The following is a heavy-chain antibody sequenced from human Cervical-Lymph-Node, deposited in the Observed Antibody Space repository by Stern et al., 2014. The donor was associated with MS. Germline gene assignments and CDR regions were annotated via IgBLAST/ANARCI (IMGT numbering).Heavy chain of an antibody. CDR1: GFSFRSYA. V-gene: IGHV3-30*04. CDR3: ARDGWASPSISHYYYGMDV. CDR2: ISYDGSNK. D-gene: IGHD6-19*01. J-gene: IGHJ6*02. Sequence: VQLVESGGGVVQPGRSLRLSCAASGFSFRSYAIHWVRQAPGKGLEWVAVISYDGSNKYYADSVKGRFTISRDNLKNTLYLQMASLRGEDTAVYYCARDGWASPSISHYYYGMDVWGQGTTVTVSS.